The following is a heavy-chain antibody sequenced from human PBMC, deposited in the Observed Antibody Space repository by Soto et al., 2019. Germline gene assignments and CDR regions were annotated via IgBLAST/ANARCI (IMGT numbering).Heavy chain of an antibody. CDR2: IYYSGST. CDR1: GGSSSSGGYY. CDR3: ARIGTYGDSSFFDY. D-gene: IGHD4-17*01. J-gene: IGHJ4*02. V-gene: IGHV4-31*02. Sequence: TVSVMCTVSGGSSSSGGYYWSWIRQHPGKGLEWIGDIYYSGSTYYNPSLKSRVTISVDTSKNQFSLKLSSVTAADTAVYYCARIGTYGDSSFFDYWGQGTLVTVSS.